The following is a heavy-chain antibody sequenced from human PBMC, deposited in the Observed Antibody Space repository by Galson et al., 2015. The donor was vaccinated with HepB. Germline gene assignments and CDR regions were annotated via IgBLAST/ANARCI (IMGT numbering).Heavy chain of an antibody. CDR3: ARVLIAAFYFDY. J-gene: IGHJ4*02. CDR2: FYSGGST. Sequence: LGLSCLAYAFTDRGPYMRCARQAQGEGLESVSVFYSGGSTYYADSVKGRFTISRDNSKNTLYLQMNSLRAEDTAVYYCARVLIAAFYFDYWGQGTLVTVSS. CDR1: AFTDRGPY. V-gene: IGHV3-66*02. D-gene: IGHD6-13*01.